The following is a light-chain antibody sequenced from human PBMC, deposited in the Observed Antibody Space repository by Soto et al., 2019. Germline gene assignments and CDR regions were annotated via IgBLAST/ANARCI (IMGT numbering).Light chain of an antibody. CDR2: KAS. J-gene: IGKJ1*01. Sequence: DIQMTQSPSTLSASVGDRVTITCRASQSITNSLAWYQQKPGKVPRLLIYKASTLENGVPSRFSGSGSGTEFTLTISSLQPDDFATYYCQQFYTYSTFGQGTKVEVK. CDR3: QQFYTYST. CDR1: QSITNS. V-gene: IGKV1-5*03.